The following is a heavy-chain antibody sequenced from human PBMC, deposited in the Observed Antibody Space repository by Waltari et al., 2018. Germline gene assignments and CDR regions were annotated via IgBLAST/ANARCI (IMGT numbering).Heavy chain of an antibody. D-gene: IGHD2-2*02. CDR1: GGSIDSDTYY. CDR3: ARLGYCSSTSCYTTFFDAFDI. J-gene: IGHJ3*02. Sequence: QVQLQESGPGLVKPSETLSLTCSVSGGSIDSDTYYWGWIRQPPGKGLEWIGSFYYGGSTYYHPSLKCRVAISVHTSKRQFSLKLTSVTAADTALYFCARLGYCSSTSCYTTFFDAFDIWGQGTMVTVSS. V-gene: IGHV4-39*07. CDR2: FYYGGST.